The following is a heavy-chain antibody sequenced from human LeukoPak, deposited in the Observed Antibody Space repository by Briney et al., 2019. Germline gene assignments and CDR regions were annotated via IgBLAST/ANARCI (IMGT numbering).Heavy chain of an antibody. J-gene: IGHJ4*02. V-gene: IGHV4-59*01. D-gene: IGHD1-26*01. CDR1: GGSISSYY. CDR2: IYYSEST. Sequence: PSETLSLTCTVSGGSISSYYWSWIRQPPGKGLEWIGYIYYSESTNYNPSLKSRVTISVDMSKNQFSLKLSSVTAADTAVYYCARDSYSGSYRLPFDYWGQGTLVTVSS. CDR3: ARDSYSGSYRLPFDY.